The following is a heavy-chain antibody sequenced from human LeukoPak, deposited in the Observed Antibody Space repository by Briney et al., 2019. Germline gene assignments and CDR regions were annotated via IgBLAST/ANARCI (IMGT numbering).Heavy chain of an antibody. D-gene: IGHD1-26*01. V-gene: IGHV1-3*01. Sequence: ASVKVSCKASGYTFTSYAMHWVRQAPGQRLEWMGWINAGNGNTKYSQKFQGRVTITRDTSASTAYMELSSLRSEDTAVYYCARDRWWEPTDVSFDYWGQGTLVTVSS. J-gene: IGHJ4*02. CDR2: INAGNGNT. CDR1: GYTFTSYA. CDR3: ARDRWWEPTDVSFDY.